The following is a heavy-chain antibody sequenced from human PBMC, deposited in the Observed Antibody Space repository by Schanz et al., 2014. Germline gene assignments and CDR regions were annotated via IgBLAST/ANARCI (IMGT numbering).Heavy chain of an antibody. CDR1: GFTFGDYA. J-gene: IGHJ4*02. D-gene: IGHD3-10*01. CDR2: ISGGGGTT. Sequence: VQLVESGGGVVQPGRSLRLSCAASGFTFGDYAMTWVRQAPGKGLEWVSAISGGGGTTYYADSVKGRFTISRDNSKNTLYLQMNSLRAEDTAVYYCARIGGSVFDYWAQGTLVTVSS. CDR3: ARIGGSVFDY. V-gene: IGHV3-23*04.